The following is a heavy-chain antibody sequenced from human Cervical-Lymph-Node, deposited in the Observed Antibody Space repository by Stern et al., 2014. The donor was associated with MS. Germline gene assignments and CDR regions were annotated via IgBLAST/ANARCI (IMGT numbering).Heavy chain of an antibody. CDR1: GFSLSTTGMC. CDR2: LDWDGDK. J-gene: IGHJ4*02. D-gene: IGHD2-21*01. CDR3: VRAREGYYFDY. V-gene: IGHV2-70*01. Sequence: QVTLRESGPSLVTPTQTLTLTCTFSGFSLSTTGMCLSWIRQPPGKALEWLALLDWDGDKYYTKDLKTRLTISQDTSKNQVVLTMTNMAPLDTATYFCVRAREGYYFDYWGQGIPVTVSS.